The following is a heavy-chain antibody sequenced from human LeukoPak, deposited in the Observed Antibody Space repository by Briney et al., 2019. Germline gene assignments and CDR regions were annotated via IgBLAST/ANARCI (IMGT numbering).Heavy chain of an antibody. V-gene: IGHV1-46*01. CDR3: ARESRYCTNGVCPLYYYFMDV. J-gene: IGHJ6*03. D-gene: IGHD2-8*01. Sequence: ASVKVSCKASGYTFTSYYMRWVRQAPGQGLEWMGIINPSGGSTSYAQKFQGRVTMTRDTSTSTVYMELSSLRSEDTAVYYCARESRYCTNGVCPLYYYFMDVWGKGTTVTVSS. CDR2: INPSGGST. CDR1: GYTFTSYY.